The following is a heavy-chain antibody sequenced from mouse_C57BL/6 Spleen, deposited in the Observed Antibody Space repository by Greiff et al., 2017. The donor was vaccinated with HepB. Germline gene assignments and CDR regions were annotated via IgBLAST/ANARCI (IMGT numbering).Heavy chain of an antibody. CDR2: IYPRSGNT. Sequence: QVQLKQSGAELARPGASVKLSCKASGYTFTSYGISWVKQRTGQGLEWIGEIYPRSGNTYYNEKFKGKATLTADKSSSTAYMELRSLTSEDSAVYFCARRFGGNYPYWYFDVWGTGTTVTVSS. V-gene: IGHV1-81*01. CDR3: ARRFGGNYPYWYFDV. D-gene: IGHD2-1*01. J-gene: IGHJ1*03. CDR1: GYTFTSYG.